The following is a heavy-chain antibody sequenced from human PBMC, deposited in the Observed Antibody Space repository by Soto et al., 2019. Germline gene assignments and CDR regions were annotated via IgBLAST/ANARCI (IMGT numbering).Heavy chain of an antibody. CDR3: ARRGYYGDTETYYYYYYMDV. Sequence: SETLSLTCTVSGGSISSYYWSWIRQPPGKGLEWIGYIYYSGSTNYNPSLKSRVTISVDTSKNQFSLKLSSVTAADTAVYYCARRGYYGDTETYYYYYYMDVWGKGTTVTVSS. V-gene: IGHV4-59*01. J-gene: IGHJ6*03. D-gene: IGHD4-17*01. CDR1: GGSISSYY. CDR2: IYYSGST.